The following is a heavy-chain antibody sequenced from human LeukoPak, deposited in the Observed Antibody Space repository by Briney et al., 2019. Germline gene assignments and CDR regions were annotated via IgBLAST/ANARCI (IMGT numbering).Heavy chain of an antibody. V-gene: IGHV3-23*01. CDR2: IGLRSGST. J-gene: IGHJ4*02. D-gene: IGHD3-22*01. CDR1: GFTFDDYA. Sequence: GGSLRLSCTASGFTFDDYAMHWVRQAPGKGLEWVSAIGLRSGSTYYADSVKGRFTISRDNSKNTVYLQMNSLRADDTAVYYCAKLGGYYDNSASRYFDYWGQGTLVTVSS. CDR3: AKLGGYYDNSASRYFDY.